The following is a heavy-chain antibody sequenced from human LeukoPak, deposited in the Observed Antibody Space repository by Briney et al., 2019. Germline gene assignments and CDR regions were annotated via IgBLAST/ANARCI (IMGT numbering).Heavy chain of an antibody. Sequence: AGGSLRLSCVASGFTFTSYWLHWVRQVPGKGLVWVSRMHPDGTTANYADSVKGRFTISRDNAKNTLYLQMNSLRADDTAVYYCARGASSGRYYSGDYWGRGTLVTVSS. D-gene: IGHD3-10*01. CDR2: MHPDGTTA. CDR3: ARGASSGRYYSGDY. J-gene: IGHJ4*02. CDR1: GFTFTSYW. V-gene: IGHV3-74*01.